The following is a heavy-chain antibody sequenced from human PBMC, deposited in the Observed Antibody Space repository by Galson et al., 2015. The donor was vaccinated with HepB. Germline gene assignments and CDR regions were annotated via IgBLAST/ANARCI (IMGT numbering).Heavy chain of an antibody. CDR1: GFTFCSYA. D-gene: IGHD2-15*01. Sequence: SLRLSCAASGFTFCSYAMSWVRQALGKGLEWVSSISSSSSYIYYADSVKGRFTISRDNAKNSLYLQMNSLRAEDTAVYYCARLAVPDYWGQGTLVTVSS. V-gene: IGHV3-21*01. J-gene: IGHJ4*02. CDR2: ISSSSSYI. CDR3: ARLAVPDY.